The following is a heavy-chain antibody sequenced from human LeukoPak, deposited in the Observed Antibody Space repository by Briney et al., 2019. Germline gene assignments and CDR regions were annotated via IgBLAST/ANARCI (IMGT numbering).Heavy chain of an antibody. V-gene: IGHV3-7*03. CDR3: AREIYDSSGYYYTDAFDI. CDR2: IKQDGSEK. Sequence: GGSLRLSCAASGFTFSSHWMSWVRQAPGKGLEWVANIKQDGSEKYYVDSVKGRFTISRDNAKNSLYLQMNSLRAEDTAVYYCAREIYDSSGYYYTDAFDIWGQGTMVTVSS. CDR1: GFTFSSHW. J-gene: IGHJ3*02. D-gene: IGHD3-22*01.